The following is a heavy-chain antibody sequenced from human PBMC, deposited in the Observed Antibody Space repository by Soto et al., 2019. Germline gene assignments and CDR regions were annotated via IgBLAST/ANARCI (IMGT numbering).Heavy chain of an antibody. J-gene: IGHJ3*02. CDR2: ISGYNGNT. Sequence: ASLKVSCNASGYTCTTYGITWVLQAPGQGLEWMGWISGYNGNTNTAQKLQGRVTMTTDTSTSTAYMELRSLRSDDTAVYYCGRVGWSIAAKDALDIWGQGTKVTVS. CDR3: GRVGWSIAAKDALDI. CDR1: GYTCTTYG. V-gene: IGHV1-18*01. D-gene: IGHD6-6*01.